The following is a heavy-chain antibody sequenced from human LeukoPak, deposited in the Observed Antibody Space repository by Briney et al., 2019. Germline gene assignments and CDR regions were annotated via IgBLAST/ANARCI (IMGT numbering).Heavy chain of an antibody. CDR3: ASYSVGLYYFDY. J-gene: IGHJ4*02. D-gene: IGHD4-11*01. Sequence: TSETLSLTCTVSGGSISSYYWSWIRQPPGKGLEWIGYIYYSGSTNYNPSLKSRVTISVDTSKNQFSLKLSSVTAADTAVYYCASYSVGLYYFDYWGQGTLVTVSS. V-gene: IGHV4-59*01. CDR1: GGSISSYY. CDR2: IYYSGST.